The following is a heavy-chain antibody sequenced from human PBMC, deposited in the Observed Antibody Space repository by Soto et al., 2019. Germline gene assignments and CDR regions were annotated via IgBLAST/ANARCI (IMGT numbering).Heavy chain of an antibody. V-gene: IGHV3-30-3*01. D-gene: IGHD3-3*01. CDR1: GFTFSSYA. J-gene: IGHJ2*01. CDR2: ISYDGSNK. CDR3: ARDQGHYDRGYFDL. Sequence: QVQLVESGGGVVQPWRSLRLSCAAYGFTFSSYAMHWVRQAQGKGLEWVAVISYDGSNKYYADSVKGRFTISRDNYKNTLYLQMNSLRAEDTAVYYCARDQGHYDRGYFDLWGRGTLVTVSS.